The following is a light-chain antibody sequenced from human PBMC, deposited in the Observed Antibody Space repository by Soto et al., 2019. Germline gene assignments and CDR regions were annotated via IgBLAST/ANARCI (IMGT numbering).Light chain of an antibody. J-gene: IGLJ1*01. CDR3: SSYTGSNNYV. V-gene: IGLV2-8*01. CDR2: EVT. Sequence: QSVLTQPPSASGSPGQSVTISCTGTSSDVGGYNFVSWYQQHPGKAPKLMIYEVTKRPSGVPDRFSGSKSGNTASLTVSGLQADDEADYYRSSYTGSNNYVFGTGTKVTVL. CDR1: SSDVGGYNF.